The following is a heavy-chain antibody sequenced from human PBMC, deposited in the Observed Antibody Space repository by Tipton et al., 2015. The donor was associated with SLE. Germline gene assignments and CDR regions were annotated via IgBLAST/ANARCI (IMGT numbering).Heavy chain of an antibody. CDR1: GYSISSGYY. D-gene: IGHD6-19*01. Sequence: TLSLTCAVSGYSISSGYYWSWIRQPPGKGLEWIGRIYTSGSTNYNPSLKSRVTMSVDTSKNQFSLKLSSVTAADTAVYYCAREPVAGTDYWGQGTLVTVSS. CDR3: AREPVAGTDY. CDR2: IYTSGST. V-gene: IGHV4-61*02. J-gene: IGHJ4*02.